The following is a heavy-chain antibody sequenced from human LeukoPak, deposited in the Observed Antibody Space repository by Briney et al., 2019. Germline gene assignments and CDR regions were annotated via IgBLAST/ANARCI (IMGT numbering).Heavy chain of an antibody. J-gene: IGHJ4*02. CDR2: AKNKVNSYTT. Sequence: GGSLRLSCAASGFIFSDHYMDWVRQAPGKGLEWVGRAKNKVNSYTTIYAASVKGRFTISRDDSKNSLYLQMNSLKTEDTAVYYCAKDHIMVRGVIPFDYWGQGTLVTVSS. D-gene: IGHD3-10*01. CDR3: AKDHIMVRGVIPFDY. CDR1: GFIFSDHY. V-gene: IGHV3-72*01.